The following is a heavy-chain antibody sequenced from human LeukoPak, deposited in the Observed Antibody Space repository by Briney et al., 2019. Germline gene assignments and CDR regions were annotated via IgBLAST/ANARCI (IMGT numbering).Heavy chain of an antibody. Sequence: ETLSLTCTVSGGSISSYYWSWIRQPPGKGLEWIGYIYYSGSTYYDPSLKSRVMISVDASKNQFSLKLSSVTAADTAVYYCARLGIDYDILTGYIPDAFDIWGQGTMVTVSS. CDR3: ARLGIDYDILTGYIPDAFDI. D-gene: IGHD3-9*01. J-gene: IGHJ3*02. CDR1: GGSISSYY. V-gene: IGHV4-59*08. CDR2: IYYSGST.